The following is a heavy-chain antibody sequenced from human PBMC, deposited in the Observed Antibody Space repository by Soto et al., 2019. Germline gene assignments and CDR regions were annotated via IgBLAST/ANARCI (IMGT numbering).Heavy chain of an antibody. Sequence: QVQLQESGPGLVKPSQTLSLTCTVSGGSISSGGYYWSWIRQHPGKGLEWIGYIYYSGSTYYNPSLKSRVTISVDTSKNQFSLKLSSVTAADTAVYYCARAGGGKVDSSSGYSTRPAIQVDYWGQGTLVTVSS. J-gene: IGHJ4*02. V-gene: IGHV4-31*03. CDR3: ARAGGGKVDSSSGYSTRPAIQVDY. D-gene: IGHD6-13*01. CDR1: GGSISSGGYY. CDR2: IYYSGST.